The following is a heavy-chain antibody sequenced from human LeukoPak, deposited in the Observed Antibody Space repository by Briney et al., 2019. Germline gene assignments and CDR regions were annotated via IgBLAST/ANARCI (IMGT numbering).Heavy chain of an antibody. CDR1: GGSISSGGYS. CDR2: IYHSGST. D-gene: IGHD1-7*01. V-gene: IGHV4-30-2*01. CDR3: AREDGPPHLTGTLDY. Sequence: KPSETLSLTCAVSGGSISSGGYSWSWIRQPPGKGLEWIGYIYHSGSTYYNPSLKSRVTISVDRSKNQFSLKLSSVTAADTAVYYCAREDGPPHLTGTLDYWGQGTLVTVSS. J-gene: IGHJ4*02.